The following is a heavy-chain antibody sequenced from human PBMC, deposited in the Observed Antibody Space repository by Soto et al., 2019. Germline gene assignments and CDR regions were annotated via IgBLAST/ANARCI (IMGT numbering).Heavy chain of an antibody. Sequence: QVQLQESGPGLVKPSQTLSLTCTVSGDSISSGGFFWSWIRQFPGKGLEWIGYISYSGSLYYKPSLRSRVSISLDTSKNQFSLNLSSVTAADTARYFCARAKEDGNSYGYSGTEYYFYYALAVWGQGVTVTVSS. CDR1: GDSISSGGFF. CDR3: ARAKEDGNSYGYSGTEYYFYYALAV. J-gene: IGHJ6*02. CDR2: ISYSGSL. D-gene: IGHD5-18*01. V-gene: IGHV4-31*03.